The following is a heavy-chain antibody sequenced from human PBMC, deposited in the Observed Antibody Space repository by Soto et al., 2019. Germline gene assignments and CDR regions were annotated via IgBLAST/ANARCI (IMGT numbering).Heavy chain of an antibody. D-gene: IGHD6-13*01. CDR1: GFTFHTYG. CDR3: ANQQGVSSRYYYYGMDV. J-gene: IGHJ6*02. CDR2: ISYDGTNK. Sequence: QVHLVESGGGVVQPGRSLRLSCAASGFTFHTYGMHWVRQAPGKGLEWVAVISYDGTNKYYADSVKGRFTIPRDNSNNTLYLQMKNLRAEDTAVYYCANQQGVSSRYYYYGMDVWGQGTTVTVSS. V-gene: IGHV3-30*18.